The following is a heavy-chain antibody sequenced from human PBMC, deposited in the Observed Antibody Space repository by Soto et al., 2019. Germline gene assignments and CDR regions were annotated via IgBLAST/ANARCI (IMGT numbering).Heavy chain of an antibody. Sequence: EVQLLESGGGLVQPGGSLRLSCAASGFTFSSYAMRWVRQAPVKGLEWVSAISGSGDSTYYTDSVKGRFTISRDNSKNTLSLQMTSLRAEDTAVYYCARRGSGSYYDYWGQGTLVTVSS. J-gene: IGHJ4*02. CDR1: GFTFSSYA. D-gene: IGHD1-26*01. V-gene: IGHV3-23*01. CDR3: ARRGSGSYYDY. CDR2: ISGSGDST.